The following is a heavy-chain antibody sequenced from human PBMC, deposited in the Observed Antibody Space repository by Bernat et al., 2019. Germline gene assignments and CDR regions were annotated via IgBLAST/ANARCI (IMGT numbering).Heavy chain of an antibody. CDR2: IKSKTDGGTT. V-gene: IGHV3-15*07. CDR3: TTVEKWELLWFGELLGVDY. D-gene: IGHD3-10*01. CDR1: GFTFSNAW. Sequence: EVQLVESGGGLVKPGGSLRLSCAASGFTFSNAWMNWVRQASGKGLEWVGRIKSKTDGGTTDYAAPVKGRFTISRDDSKNTLYLQMNSLKTEDTAVYYCTTVEKWELLWFGELLGVDYWGQGTLVTVSS. J-gene: IGHJ4*02.